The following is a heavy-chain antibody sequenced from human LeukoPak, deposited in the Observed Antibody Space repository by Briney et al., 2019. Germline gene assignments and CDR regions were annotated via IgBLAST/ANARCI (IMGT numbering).Heavy chain of an antibody. J-gene: IGHJ4*02. Sequence: GGSLRLSCAASGFTFDDYAMHWVRQAPGKGLEWVSLISGDGGSTYYADSVKGRFTISRDNSKNSLYLQMNSLRTEDTALYYCAKDIGNLCSKFGDADSDYWGQGTLVTVSS. CDR2: ISGDGGST. CDR1: GFTFDDYA. D-gene: IGHD3-10*01. V-gene: IGHV3-43*02. CDR3: AKDIGNLCSKFGDADSDY.